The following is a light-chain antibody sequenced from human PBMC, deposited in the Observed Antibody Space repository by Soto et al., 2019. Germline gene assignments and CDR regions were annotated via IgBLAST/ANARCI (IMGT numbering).Light chain of an antibody. CDR2: AAS. Sequence: EIVLTQSPGTLSLSPGERATLSCRASQSISSTYLAWYRQKPGQAPRLLIYAASSRATGIPDRFSGSGSGTDFTLTISRLEPEDLPVYYWQQYYASSWTFGQATRVEIK. CDR1: QSISSTY. CDR3: QQYYASSWT. J-gene: IGKJ1*01. V-gene: IGKV3-20*01.